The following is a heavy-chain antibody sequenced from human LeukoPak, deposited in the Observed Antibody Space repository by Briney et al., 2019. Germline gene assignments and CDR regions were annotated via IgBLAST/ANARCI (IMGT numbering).Heavy chain of an antibody. CDR2: MNPNSGHT. CDR1: GYTFTSYD. CDR3: ARAVHTRRDGSYYFDY. J-gene: IGHJ4*02. D-gene: IGHD5-24*01. V-gene: IGHV1-8*01. Sequence: GASVKVSCKASGYTFTSYDVNWFRQATGQGLEWMGWMNPNSGHTGYAQKFQGRVTITRNTSISTAYMELSSLRSEDTAVYYCARAVHTRRDGSYYFDYWGQGTLVTVSS.